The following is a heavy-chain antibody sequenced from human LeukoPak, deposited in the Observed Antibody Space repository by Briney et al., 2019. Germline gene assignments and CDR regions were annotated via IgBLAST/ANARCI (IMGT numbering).Heavy chain of an antibody. D-gene: IGHD3-22*01. J-gene: IGHJ4*02. V-gene: IGHV3-30*18. CDR1: GFTFSSYG. Sequence: GGSLRLSCAASGFTFSSYGMHWVRQAPGKGLEWVAVISYDGSNKYYADSVKGRFTISRDNSKNTLYLQMNSLRAEDTAVYYCAKDQDEGSIVVVISPDWGQGTLVTVSS. CDR2: ISYDGSNK. CDR3: AKDQDEGSIVVVISPD.